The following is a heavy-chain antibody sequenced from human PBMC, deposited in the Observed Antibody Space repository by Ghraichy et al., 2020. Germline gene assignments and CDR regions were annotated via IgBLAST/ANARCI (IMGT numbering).Heavy chain of an antibody. Sequence: GGSLRLSCAASGFTFSSYGMHWVRQAPGKGLEWVAVISYDGSNKYYADSVKGRFTISRDNSKNTLYLQMNSLRAEDTAVYYCAKDPDHADTPTESDGMDVWGQGTTVTVSS. CDR3: AKDPDHADTPTESDGMDV. J-gene: IGHJ6*02. V-gene: IGHV3-30*18. CDR1: GFTFSSYG. D-gene: IGHD5-18*01. CDR2: ISYDGSNK.